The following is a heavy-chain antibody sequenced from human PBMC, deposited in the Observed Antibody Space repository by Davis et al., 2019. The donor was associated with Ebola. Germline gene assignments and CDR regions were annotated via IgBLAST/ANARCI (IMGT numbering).Heavy chain of an antibody. V-gene: IGHV3-74*01. CDR2: INSAGSST. CDR1: GFTFSSYW. CDR3: AKAPWDWDFDY. Sequence: GESLKISCAASGFTFSSYWMHWVRQAPGKGLVWVSRINSAGSSTSYADSVKGRFTISRDNAENTLYLQMNSLRAEDTAVYYCAKAPWDWDFDYWGQGTLVTVSS. D-gene: IGHD3/OR15-3a*01. J-gene: IGHJ4*02.